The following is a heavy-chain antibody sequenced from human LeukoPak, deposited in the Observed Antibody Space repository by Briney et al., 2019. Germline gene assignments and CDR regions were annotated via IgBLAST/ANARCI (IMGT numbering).Heavy chain of an antibody. V-gene: IGHV3-30*07. CDR2: TSREGEIK. Sequence: GRSPRLSCAASGFTFSDYDFHWVRQAPGKGLEWVAVTSREGEIKIYTDSVKGRFTISRDNSKNTLYLQMNSLRAEDTAVYYCAKGTTVTTHYYYGMDVWGQGTTVTVSS. D-gene: IGHD4-11*01. J-gene: IGHJ6*02. CDR1: GFTFSDYD. CDR3: AKGTTVTTHYYYGMDV.